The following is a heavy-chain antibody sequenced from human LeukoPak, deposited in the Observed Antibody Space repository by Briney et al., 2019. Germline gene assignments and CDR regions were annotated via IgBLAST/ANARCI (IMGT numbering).Heavy chain of an antibody. J-gene: IGHJ3*02. CDR2: FDPEDGET. D-gene: IGHD1-1*01. CDR1: GYTLTELS. V-gene: IGHV1-24*01. Sequence: ASVKVSCKVSGYTLTELSMHSVRQAPGKGLEWMGGFDPEDGETIYAQKLQGRVTMTTDTSTSTAYMELRSLRSDDTAVYYCARTGNDEPRRAFDIWGQGTMVTVSS. CDR3: ARTGNDEPRRAFDI.